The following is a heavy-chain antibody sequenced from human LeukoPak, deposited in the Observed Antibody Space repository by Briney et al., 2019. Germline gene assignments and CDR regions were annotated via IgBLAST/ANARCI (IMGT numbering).Heavy chain of an antibody. V-gene: IGHV3-23*01. D-gene: IGHD3-22*01. CDR3: AKVRYYDSHHGFDL. CDR1: GFTFSSYA. CDR2: ILGSGDST. J-gene: IGHJ3*01. Sequence: GGSLRPSCAASGFTFSSYAMSWVRQAPGKGLEWISAILGSGDSTYYADSVKGRFTISRDNSKYTLYLQMNSLSAEDTALYYCAKVRYYDSHHGFDLWGQGTLVTVSS.